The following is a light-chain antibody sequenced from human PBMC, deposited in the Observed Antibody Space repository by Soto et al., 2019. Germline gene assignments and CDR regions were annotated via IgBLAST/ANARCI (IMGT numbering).Light chain of an antibody. CDR2: RDS. CDR1: NIGSKS. J-gene: IGLJ3*02. V-gene: IGLV3-9*01. Sequence: SYELTQPLSVSVARGQTARITCGGNNIGSKSVHWYQQKPGQAPVLVIYRDSNRPSGIPERFSGSNSENTATLTISRAQAGDESDYYCQVWDSSSDWVFGGGTKLTVL. CDR3: QVWDSSSDWV.